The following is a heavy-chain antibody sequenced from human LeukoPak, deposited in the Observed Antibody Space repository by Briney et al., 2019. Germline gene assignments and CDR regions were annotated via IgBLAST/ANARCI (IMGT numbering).Heavy chain of an antibody. J-gene: IGHJ4*02. Sequence: ASVKVSCKASGYTFTTYGISWVRQAPGQGLEWMGWSSTYNGNTKYAQKLQGRVTMTTDTSTNTAYMELRSLRSDDTAVYYCARSELSWSTGYYPFDYWGQGALVTVSS. CDR3: ARSELSWSTGYYPFDY. V-gene: IGHV1-18*01. D-gene: IGHD3-22*01. CDR1: GYTFTTYG. CDR2: SSTYNGNT.